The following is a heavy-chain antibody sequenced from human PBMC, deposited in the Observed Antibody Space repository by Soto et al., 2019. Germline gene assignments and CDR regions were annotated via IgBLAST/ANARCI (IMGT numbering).Heavy chain of an antibody. CDR1: GFTFSSYG. J-gene: IGHJ4*02. Sequence: EVQLLESGGGLVQPGGSLRLSCAASGFTFSSYGMSWVRQAPGKGLEWVSGISASGGSTYYADSVKGRFTISRDKSKDTLFLQINSLRAEDMAIYYCAKGWYWNDQIDYWGQGTLVTVSS. CDR3: AKGWYWNDQIDY. CDR2: ISASGGST. D-gene: IGHD1-1*01. V-gene: IGHV3-23*01.